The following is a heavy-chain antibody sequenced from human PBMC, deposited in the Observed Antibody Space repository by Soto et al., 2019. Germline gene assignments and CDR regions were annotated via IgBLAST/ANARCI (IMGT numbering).Heavy chain of an antibody. CDR1: GGSFSGYY. CDR3: ARVTVAGNYGGYFDY. J-gene: IGHJ4*02. CDR2: INHSGST. V-gene: IGHV4-34*01. Sequence: SETLSLTCAVYGGSFSGYYWSWIRQPPGKGLEWIGEINHSGSTNYNPSLKSRVTISVDTSKNQFSLKLSSVTAADTAVYYCARVTVAGNYGGYFDYWGQGTLVTVSS. D-gene: IGHD6-19*01.